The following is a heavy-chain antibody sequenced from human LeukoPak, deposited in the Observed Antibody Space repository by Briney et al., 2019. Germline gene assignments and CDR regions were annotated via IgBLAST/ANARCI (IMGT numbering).Heavy chain of an antibody. Sequence: SETLSLTCPVSVGSVSSRPHFWAWIPQTPGKGLEWIGTIYYTGSANYNPSLKSRVTMSVDTSKDHFSLNLSSVTATDTAVYFCVRLLGGYFAGNTFDIWGQGTVVSVSS. CDR2: IYYTGSA. J-gene: IGHJ3*02. D-gene: IGHD3-9*01. V-gene: IGHV4-39*02. CDR1: VGSVSSRPHF. CDR3: VRLLGGYFAGNTFDI.